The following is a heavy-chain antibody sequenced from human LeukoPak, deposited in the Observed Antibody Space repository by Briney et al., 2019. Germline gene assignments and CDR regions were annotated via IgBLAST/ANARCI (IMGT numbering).Heavy chain of an antibody. J-gene: IGHJ6*02. CDR2: INHSGST. V-gene: IGHV4-34*01. Sequence: PSETLSLTCTVSGGSISTYYWSWIRQPPGKGLEWIGEINHSGSTNYNPSLKSRVTISVDTSKNQFSLKLSSVTAADTAVYYCARALFAGAFYGMDVWGQGTTVTVSS. CDR3: ARALFAGAFYGMDV. D-gene: IGHD3-10*01. CDR1: GGSISTYY.